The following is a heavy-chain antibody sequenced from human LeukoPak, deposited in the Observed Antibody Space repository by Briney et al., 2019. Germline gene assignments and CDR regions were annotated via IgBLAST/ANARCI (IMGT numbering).Heavy chain of an antibody. CDR1: GYIFSNYG. CDR3: ARDFAWGSGGAPIDDNWLDP. CDR2: ISSGDNT. V-gene: IGHV1-18*01. D-gene: IGHD7-27*01. Sequence: ASVKVSCKASGYIFSNYGISWVRQAPGHGLEWMGWISSGDNTNYAPKIQDRATMTTDTSTSTAYMELRSLRFDDTAVYYCARDFAWGSGGAPIDDNWLDPWGQGTLVTVSS. J-gene: IGHJ5*02.